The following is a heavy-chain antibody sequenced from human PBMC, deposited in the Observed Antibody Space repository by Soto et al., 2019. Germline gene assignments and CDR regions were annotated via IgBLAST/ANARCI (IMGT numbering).Heavy chain of an antibody. CDR2: ISYDGSNK. D-gene: IGHD3-10*01. V-gene: IGHV3-30*18. J-gene: IGHJ4*02. CDR3: AKDGNYYGSGSYPDY. Sequence: PGGSLRLSCAASGFTFSSYGMHWVRQAPGKGLEWVAVISYDGSNKYYADSVKGRFTISRDNSKNTLYLQMNSLRAEDTAVYYCAKDGNYYGSGSYPDYWGQGTLVTVSS. CDR1: GFTFSSYG.